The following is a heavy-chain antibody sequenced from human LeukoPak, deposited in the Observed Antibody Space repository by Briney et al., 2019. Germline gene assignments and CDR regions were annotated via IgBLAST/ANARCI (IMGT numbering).Heavy chain of an antibody. CDR3: TSRQPYYDFWNGYSGTNWFHP. Sequence: GGPLRLSCAASGFTFSTYSMNWVRQTPGKRLEWVSSTSGCGRYIYYADSVKGRFITSRDNAKNSLYLQMNSLRAEDTAVYYCTSRQPYYDFWNGYSGTNWFHPWGQGTLVTVSS. CDR1: GFTFSTYS. J-gene: IGHJ5*02. D-gene: IGHD3-3*01. CDR2: TSGCGRYI. V-gene: IGHV3-21*01.